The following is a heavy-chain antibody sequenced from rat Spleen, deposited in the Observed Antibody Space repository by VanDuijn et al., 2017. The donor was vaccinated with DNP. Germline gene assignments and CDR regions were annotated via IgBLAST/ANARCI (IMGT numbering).Heavy chain of an antibody. D-gene: IGHD1-7*01. CDR3: VTGGYGEIWFAY. Sequence: EVQLVESGGGSVQPGSPLKLSCAASGFSFRSNWLNWIRQAPGKGLEWVASITPDGSTTYYPDTVKGRFMISKDDARNTGYLQMESLRSEDTATYYCVTGGYGEIWFAYWGQGTLVTVSS. CDR1: GFSFRSNW. V-gene: IGHV5-35*01. J-gene: IGHJ3*01. CDR2: ITPDGSTT.